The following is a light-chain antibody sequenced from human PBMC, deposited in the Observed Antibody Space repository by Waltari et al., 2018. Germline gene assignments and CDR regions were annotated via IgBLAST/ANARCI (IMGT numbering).Light chain of an antibody. J-gene: IGKJ4*01. CDR3: QQYATSPLT. Sequence: EIVLTQSPGTLSLSPGGGATLSCRASQPITSKSLAWYQQRPGQAPRLLIHAASSRATGIPDRFSGSGSGTDFTLFITTLEPKDFAVYYCQQYATSPLTFGGGTKVDIK. V-gene: IGKV3-20*01. CDR2: AAS. CDR1: QPITSKS.